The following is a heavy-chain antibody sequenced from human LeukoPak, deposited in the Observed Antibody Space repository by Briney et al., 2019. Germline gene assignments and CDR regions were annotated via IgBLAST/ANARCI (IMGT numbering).Heavy chain of an antibody. CDR2: INHSGST. Sequence: SETLSLTCAVYGGSFSGYYWSWIRQPPGKGLEWIGEINHSGSTNYNPSLKSRVTISVDRSKNQFSLKLTSVTAADTAVYYCAGWDYGANLGYFDYWGQGTLVTVSS. CDR1: GGSFSGYY. CDR3: AGWDYGANLGYFDY. V-gene: IGHV4-34*01. J-gene: IGHJ4*02. D-gene: IGHD4-17*01.